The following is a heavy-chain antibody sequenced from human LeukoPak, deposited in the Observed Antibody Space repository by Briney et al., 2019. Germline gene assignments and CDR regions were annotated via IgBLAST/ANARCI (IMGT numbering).Heavy chain of an antibody. V-gene: IGHV4-59*08. J-gene: IGHJ4*02. CDR2: INYSGST. CDR1: GGSISSYY. D-gene: IGHD4-17*01. Sequence: PSETLSLTCTVSGGSISSYYWSWIRQPPGKGPEWIGYINYSGSTNYNPSLKSRVTISVDTSKNQFSLKLSSVTAADTAVYYCARATTVTAYYFDQWGQRTLVTVSS. CDR3: ARATTVTAYYFDQ.